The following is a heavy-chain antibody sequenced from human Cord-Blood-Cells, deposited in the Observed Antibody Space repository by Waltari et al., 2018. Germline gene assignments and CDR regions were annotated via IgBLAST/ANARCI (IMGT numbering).Heavy chain of an antibody. CDR2: INPNSGGT. CDR1: AYTFPGYH. V-gene: IGHV1-2*02. D-gene: IGHD3-22*01. Sequence: QVQLLQSGAEVQKPGAPVKVSCMASAYTFPGYHLHWVRQAPGQGLEWMGWINPNSGGTNDAQKFQGRVTMTRDTSISTAYMELSRLRSDDTAVYYCASYDSSDAFDIWGQGTMVTVSS. CDR3: ASYDSSDAFDI. J-gene: IGHJ3*02.